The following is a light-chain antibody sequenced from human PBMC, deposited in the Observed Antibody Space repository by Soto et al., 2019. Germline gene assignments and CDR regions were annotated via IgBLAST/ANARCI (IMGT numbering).Light chain of an antibody. J-gene: IGKJ1*01. V-gene: IGKV1-33*01. CDR2: DAS. CDR3: QQYDNLPWT. CDR1: QDISNY. Sequence: DIQMTQSPSSLSASVGDIVTITCQASQDISNYLYWYQQKPGKAPKLLIYDASNLETGVPSRFSGSGSGTDFTFTISSLQPEDIATYYCQQYDNLPWTFGQGTKVEIK.